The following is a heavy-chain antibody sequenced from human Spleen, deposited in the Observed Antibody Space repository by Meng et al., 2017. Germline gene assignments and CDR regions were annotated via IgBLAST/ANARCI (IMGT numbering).Heavy chain of an antibody. CDR1: GFTFSNYA. Sequence: GESLKISCAASGFTFSNYAMTWVRQAPGKGLEWVSAISGRGGSTYYADSVKGRFTISRDNSKNTLYLQLNSLRAEDTAVYFCAKGFYGWGQGTLVTVSS. J-gene: IGHJ5*02. CDR3: AKGFYG. V-gene: IGHV3-23*01. CDR2: ISGRGGST.